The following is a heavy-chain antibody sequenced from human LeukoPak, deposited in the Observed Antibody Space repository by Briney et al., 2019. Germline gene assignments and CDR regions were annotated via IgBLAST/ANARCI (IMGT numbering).Heavy chain of an antibody. D-gene: IGHD3-9*01. J-gene: IGHJ4*02. CDR3: ARLSHYDILTGYSDY. V-gene: IGHV1-69*05. Sequence: ASVKVSCKASGGTFSSYAISWVRQAPGQGLEWMGGIIPIFGTANYAQKFQGRVTITTDESTSTAYMELSSLRSEDTAVYYCARLSHYDILTGYSDYWGQGTLVTVSS. CDR2: IIPIFGTA. CDR1: GGTFSSYA.